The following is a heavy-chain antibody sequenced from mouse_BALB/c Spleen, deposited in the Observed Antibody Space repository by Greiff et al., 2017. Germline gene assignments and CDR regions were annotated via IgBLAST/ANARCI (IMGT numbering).Heavy chain of an antibody. J-gene: IGHJ2*01. CDR2: ISSGSSTI. Sequence: DVQLVESGGGLVQPGGSRKLSCAASGFTFSSFGMHWVRQAPEKGLEWVAYISSGSSTIYYADTVKGRFTISRDNPKNTLFLQMTSLRSEDTAMYYCATGPFDYWGQGTTLTVSS. CDR1: GFTFSSFG. V-gene: IGHV5-17*02. CDR3: ATGPFDY.